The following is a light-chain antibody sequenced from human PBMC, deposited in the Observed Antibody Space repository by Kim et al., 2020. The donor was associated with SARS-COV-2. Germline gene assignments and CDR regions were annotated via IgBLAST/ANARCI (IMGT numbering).Light chain of an antibody. CDR3: QKYDSAPWT. V-gene: IGKV1-27*01. CDR2: AAS. J-gene: IGKJ1*01. Sequence: GSVEDIVTDTSRASLGIRDYLAWYQQKPGEVPNLLIYAASTLQSGVPLRFSGSGSGTDFTLNISDLQPEDAATYFCQKYDSAPWTFGQGTKVDIK. CDR1: LGIRDY.